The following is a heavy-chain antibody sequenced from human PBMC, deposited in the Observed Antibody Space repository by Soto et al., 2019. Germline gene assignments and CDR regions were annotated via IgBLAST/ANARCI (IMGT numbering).Heavy chain of an antibody. CDR2: INAGNGNT. V-gene: IGHV1-3*01. Sequence: GASVKVSCKASGYTFTSYAMHWVRQAPGQRLEWMGWINAGNGNTKYSQKFQGRVTITRDTSASTAYMELSSLRADDTAVYYCARDLEGSSSWHYYFDYWGQGTLVTVSS. J-gene: IGHJ4*02. CDR3: ARDLEGSSSWHYYFDY. CDR1: GYTFTSYA. D-gene: IGHD6-13*01.